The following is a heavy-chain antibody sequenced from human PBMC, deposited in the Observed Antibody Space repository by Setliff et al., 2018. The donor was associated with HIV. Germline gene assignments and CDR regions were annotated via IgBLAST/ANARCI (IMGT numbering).Heavy chain of an antibody. J-gene: IGHJ4*02. Sequence: ETLSLTCSVSGDSIGTYYWNWIRQTPGKRLEWIGFFYYGGSTDYNPALKNRVTMSVDTSRNQFSLKLRSVTAADTAAYYCARLGYVSGGFYKTPGPYYFDYWGQGALVTVSS. D-gene: IGHD3-10*01. CDR3: ARLGYVSGGFYKTPGPYYFDY. CDR1: GDSIGTYY. CDR2: FYYGGST. V-gene: IGHV4-59*12.